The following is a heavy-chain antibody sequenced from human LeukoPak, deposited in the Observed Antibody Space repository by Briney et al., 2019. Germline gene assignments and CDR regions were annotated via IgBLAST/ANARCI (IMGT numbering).Heavy chain of an antibody. CDR3: AREDYVGAFDI. CDR2: IYSGGST. Sequence: GGSLRLSCAASGFTVSRNYMSWVRQAPGKGLEWVSVIYSGGSTYYADSVKGRFTISRDNSKNTLYLQMNSLRAEDTAVYYCAREDYVGAFDIWGQGTMVTVSS. J-gene: IGHJ3*02. CDR1: GFTVSRNY. V-gene: IGHV3-53*01. D-gene: IGHD3-10*02.